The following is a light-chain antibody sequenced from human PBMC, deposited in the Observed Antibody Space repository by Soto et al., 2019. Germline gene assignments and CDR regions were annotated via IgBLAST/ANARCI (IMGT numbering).Light chain of an antibody. J-gene: IGKJ1*01. CDR2: RAS. CDR3: MQGTHWPPT. Sequence: DVVMTQSPLSLPVTLGQPASISCRSSQSLVYSDGYAYLNWFHQRPGQSPRRLIYRASNRDSGVPDRFSGSGSGTDFTLQINRVEAEDVGIYYCMQGTHWPPTFGRGTRVEIK. CDR1: QSLVYSDGYAY. V-gene: IGKV2-30*01.